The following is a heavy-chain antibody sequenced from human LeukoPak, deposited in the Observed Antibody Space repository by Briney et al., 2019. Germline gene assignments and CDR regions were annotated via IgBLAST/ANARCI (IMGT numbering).Heavy chain of an antibody. Sequence: TGGSLRLSCAAPGFTFSSYSMNWVRQAPGKGLEWVSSISSSSSYIYYADSVKGRFTISRHNSRNTLYLQMNSLRAEDTAVYYCARSTYCGGDCYPALGYWGQGTPVTVSS. D-gene: IGHD2-21*02. CDR1: GFTFSSYS. CDR3: ARSTYCGGDCYPALGY. V-gene: IGHV3-21*04. CDR2: ISSSSSYI. J-gene: IGHJ4*02.